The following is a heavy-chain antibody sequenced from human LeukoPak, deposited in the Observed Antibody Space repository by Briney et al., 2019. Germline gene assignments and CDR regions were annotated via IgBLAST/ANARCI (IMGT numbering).Heavy chain of an antibody. Sequence: PGRSLRLSCEASGFTFSSYGMHWVRQAPGKGLEWVALIWYDGTNKYYADSVKGRFTISRDNSKNTLYLQMNSLRGEDTAVYYCARDTRYYDSSGYYHPDYWGQGTLVTVSS. J-gene: IGHJ4*02. D-gene: IGHD3-22*01. CDR1: GFTFSSYG. CDR2: IWYDGTNK. CDR3: ARDTRYYDSSGYYHPDY. V-gene: IGHV3-33*01.